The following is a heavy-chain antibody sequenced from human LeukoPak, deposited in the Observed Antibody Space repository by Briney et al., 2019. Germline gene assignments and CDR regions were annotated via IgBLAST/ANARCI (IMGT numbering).Heavy chain of an antibody. CDR2: ISGSGGST. CDR3: ARDRGGSFDY. CDR1: GFTFSTFA. D-gene: IGHD4-23*01. Sequence: GGSLRLSCAASGFTFSTFAMIWVRQPPGKGLEWVSAISGSGGSTYYADSVKGRFTISRDNSKNTLYLQMNSLRAEDTAVYYCARDRGGSFDYWGQGTLVTVSS. V-gene: IGHV3-23*01. J-gene: IGHJ4*02.